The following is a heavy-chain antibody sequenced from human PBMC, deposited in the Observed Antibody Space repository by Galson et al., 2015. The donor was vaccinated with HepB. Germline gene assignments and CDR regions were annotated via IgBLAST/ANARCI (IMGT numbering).Heavy chain of an antibody. CDR3: ARDPRGSALGCIDS. CDR1: GYTFTSYA. Sequence: SVKLSCTASGYTFTSYAMNWVRQAPGQGLEWLGCINTDTGNPTYVQGFTGRFVFSLDTSVSTAYLQISSLKPEDTAVYYCARDPRGSALGCIDSWGQGTLVTVSS. V-gene: IGHV7-4-1*02. J-gene: IGHJ4*02. D-gene: IGHD2-8*01. CDR2: INTDTGNP.